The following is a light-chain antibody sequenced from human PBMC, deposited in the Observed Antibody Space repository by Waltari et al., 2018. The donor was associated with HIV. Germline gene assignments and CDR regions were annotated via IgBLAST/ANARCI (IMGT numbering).Light chain of an antibody. Sequence: QSELTQPPSASGTPGQRVTISCSGSNSSIGTNTVNWYQTLPGTAPQLLIFNTKQRPSGVPVRFSGSKSGTSASLAISGLQSEDEADYFCAVWDDSLNGLWVFGGGTKVTVL. V-gene: IGLV1-44*01. CDR3: AVWDDSLNGLWV. J-gene: IGLJ3*02. CDR2: NTK. CDR1: NSSIGTNT.